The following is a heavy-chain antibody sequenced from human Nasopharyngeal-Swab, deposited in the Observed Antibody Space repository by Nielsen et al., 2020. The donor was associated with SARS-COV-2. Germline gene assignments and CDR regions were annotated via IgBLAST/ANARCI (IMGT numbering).Heavy chain of an antibody. J-gene: IGHJ3*01. CDR1: GFTFSDYY. CDR3: ASPVFGVVSDAFDL. CDR2: ISTSGRTT. V-gene: IGHV3-11*01. Sequence: GESLKISCAASGFTFSDYYMAWVRQAPGKGLEWLSYISTSGRTTDSADSVKGRFTISRDNANNLLFLQMNNLRPEDTAMYYCASPVFGVVSDAFDLWGQGTMVTVSS. D-gene: IGHD3-3*01.